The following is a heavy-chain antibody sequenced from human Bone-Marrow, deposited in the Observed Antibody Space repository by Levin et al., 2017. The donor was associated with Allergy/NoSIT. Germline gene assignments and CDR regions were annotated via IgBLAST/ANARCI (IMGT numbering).Heavy chain of an antibody. Sequence: SETLSLTCAVSGDSISSTTYHWAWIRQPPGTGLECIGHISYTGKTYYKPSLQSRVAISADTSQNQFSLRLSSVTAADTAVYYCARFGREAPGSLYFGLDVWGQGTTVTVSS. CDR1: GDSISSTTYH. D-gene: IGHD3-10*01. J-gene: IGHJ6*02. V-gene: IGHV4-39*01. CDR3: ARFGREAPGSLYFGLDV. CDR2: ISYTGKT.